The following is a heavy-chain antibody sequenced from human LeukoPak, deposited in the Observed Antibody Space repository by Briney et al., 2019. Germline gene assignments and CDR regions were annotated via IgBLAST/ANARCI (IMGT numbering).Heavy chain of an antibody. CDR2: IYYSGST. CDR3: ARDGYYYDSSGYYYFDY. V-gene: IGHV4-59*01. Sequence: SETLSLTCTVSGGSISSYYWSRIRQPPGKGLEWIGYIYYSGSTNYNPSLKSRVTISVDTSKNQFSLKLSSVTAADTAVYYCARDGYYYDSSGYYYFDYWGQGTLVTVSS. J-gene: IGHJ4*02. D-gene: IGHD3-22*01. CDR1: GGSISSYY.